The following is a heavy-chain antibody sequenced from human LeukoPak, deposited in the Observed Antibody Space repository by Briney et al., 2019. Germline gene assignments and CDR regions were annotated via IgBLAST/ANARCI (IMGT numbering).Heavy chain of an antibody. CDR1: GYTFTSYA. CDR3: ARNHPTMVREYYFDY. D-gene: IGHD3-10*01. Sequence: ASVKVSCKASGYTFTSYAMNWVRQAPGQGLEWMGWINTNTGNPTYAQGFTGRFVFSLDTSVSTAYLQISSLKAEDTAVYYCARNHPTMVREYYFDYWGQGTLVTVSS. V-gene: IGHV7-4-1*02. J-gene: IGHJ4*02. CDR2: INTNTGNP.